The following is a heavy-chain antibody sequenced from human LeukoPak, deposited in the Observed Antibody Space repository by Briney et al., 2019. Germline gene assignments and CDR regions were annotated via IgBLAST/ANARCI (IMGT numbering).Heavy chain of an antibody. CDR1: GGSITTKNW. D-gene: IGHD1-7*01. V-gene: IGHV4-4*02. J-gene: IGHJ2*01. CDR3: ARWYSVGWNYYFDL. CDR2: IYHTGST. Sequence: SETLSLTCAVSGGSITTKNWWIWVRQPPGRGLEWIGEIYHTGSTNYHPSPKSRLTISIDTSKNEFSLTLTSMTAADTAVYYCARWYSVGWNYYFDLWGRGTLITVSS.